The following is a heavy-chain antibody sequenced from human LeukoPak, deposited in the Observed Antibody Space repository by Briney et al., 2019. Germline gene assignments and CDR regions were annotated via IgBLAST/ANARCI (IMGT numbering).Heavy chain of an antibody. CDR3: AREDIAARLFDY. CDR1: GFTFSSYS. D-gene: IGHD6-6*01. CDR2: ISSSSSYI. J-gene: IGHJ4*02. Sequence: GGSLRLSCAASGFTFSSYSMNWVRQAPGKGLEWVSSISSSSSYIYYADSVKGRFTISRDNAKNSLYLQMNSLRAEDTAVYYCAREDIAARLFDYWGQGTLVTVSS. V-gene: IGHV3-21*01.